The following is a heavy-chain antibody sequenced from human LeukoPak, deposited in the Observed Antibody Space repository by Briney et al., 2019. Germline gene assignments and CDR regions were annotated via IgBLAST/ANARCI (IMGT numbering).Heavy chain of an antibody. V-gene: IGHV3-21*01. J-gene: IGHJ3*02. CDR2: ISSSSSYI. CDR1: GFTFSSYS. D-gene: IGHD3-22*01. Sequence: GGSLRLSCAASGFTFSSYSMNWVRQAPGKGLEWVSSISSSSSYIYYADSVKGRFTTSRDNAKNSLYLQMNSLRAEDTAVYYCARAPRQDYYDSSGYPRMDAFDIWGQGTMVTVSS. CDR3: ARAPRQDYYDSSGYPRMDAFDI.